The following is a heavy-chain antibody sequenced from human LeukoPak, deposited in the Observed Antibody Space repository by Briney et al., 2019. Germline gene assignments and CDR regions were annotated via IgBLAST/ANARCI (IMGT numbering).Heavy chain of an antibody. J-gene: IGHJ3*02. CDR3: ARGGYCIGGSCYPPSDAFDS. V-gene: IGHV4-61*02. D-gene: IGHD2-15*01. CDR1: GGSISSGSYY. Sequence: PSQTLSLTCTVSGGSISSGSYYWSWIRQPAGKGLEWIGRIYTSGSTNYNPSLKSRVTISEDTSKNQFSLKLSSVTAVDTAVYYCARGGYCIGGSCYPPSDAFDSWGQGTMVTVSS. CDR2: IYTSGST.